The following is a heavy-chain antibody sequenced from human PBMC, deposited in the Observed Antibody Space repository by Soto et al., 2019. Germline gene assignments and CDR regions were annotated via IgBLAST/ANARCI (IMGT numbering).Heavy chain of an antibody. CDR3: ARERTETTSMDV. J-gene: IGHJ6*02. V-gene: IGHV1-8*01. Sequence: QVQLVQSGAEVKKPGASVKVSCKASGYTFTSYDINWVRQATGQVLEWMGWMNPNSGNTGYAQKFQGRVTMTRNTYISTAYMELSSLRYEDKADYYGARERTETTSMDVWGQGTRVTISS. CDR2: MNPNSGNT. CDR1: GYTFTSYD. D-gene: IGHD1-1*01.